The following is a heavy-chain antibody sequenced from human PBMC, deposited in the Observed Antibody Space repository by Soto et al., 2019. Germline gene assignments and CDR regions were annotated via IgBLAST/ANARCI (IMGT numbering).Heavy chain of an antibody. D-gene: IGHD3-9*01. CDR3: AKDALAYYHVLS. CDR2: ISNSGRST. V-gene: IGHV3-23*01. CDR1: GLTFSSYA. J-gene: IGHJ4*02. Sequence: PGGSLRLSCAASGLTFSSYAMSWVRQAPGKGLEWVSHISNSGRSTKYADSVKGRFTISRDNSKNTLYLQMNSLRAEDTAIYYCAKDALAYYHVLSWGQGTLVTVSS.